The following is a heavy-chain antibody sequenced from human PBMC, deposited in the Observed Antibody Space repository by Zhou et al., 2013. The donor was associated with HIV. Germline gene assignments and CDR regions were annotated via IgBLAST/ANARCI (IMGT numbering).Heavy chain of an antibody. V-gene: IGHV1-2*02. J-gene: IGHJ6*02. Sequence: QVQLVQSGAEVKKPGASVTVSCKASGYDFTLSYMHWVRLAPGQGLEWTGWINPNNGDTKFAQKFKGRVAMTRNMSISTVYMQLSRLTSDDTAIYYCARGRKDFYYYGMDIWGQGTTVTVSS. CDR3: ARGRKDFYYYGMDI. CDR1: GYDFTLSY. CDR2: INPNNGDT.